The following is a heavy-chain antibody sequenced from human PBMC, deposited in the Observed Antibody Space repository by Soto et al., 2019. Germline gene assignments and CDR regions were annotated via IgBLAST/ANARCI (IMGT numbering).Heavy chain of an antibody. CDR1: GDSVSSNSAG. D-gene: IGHD1-1*01. J-gene: IGHJ6*03. Sequence: QVQLQLSGPGLVKPSQTLSLTCAISGDSVSSNSAGWNLIRQTPSRVLEWLGRTYYRSKWSYTYAVSVNTQIINDPDTSKNQFSRQLNSVTPEDTAVYVCARGAWDDVSAHYSMDVWGKGTTVTVSS. V-gene: IGHV6-1*02. CDR2: TYYRSKWSY. CDR3: ARGAWDDVSAHYSMDV.